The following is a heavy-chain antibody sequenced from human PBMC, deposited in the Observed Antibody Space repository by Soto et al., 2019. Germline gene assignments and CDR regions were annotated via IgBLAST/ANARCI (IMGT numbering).Heavy chain of an antibody. CDR1: GFTFSSYA. V-gene: IGHV3-23*01. CDR3: AKALPDTAMGYFDY. D-gene: IGHD5-18*01. J-gene: IGHJ4*02. CDR2: ISGSGGST. Sequence: GGSLRLSFAASGFTFSSYAMSWFRHAPGKGLEWVSAISGSGGSTYYADSVKGRFTISRDNSKNTLYLQMNSLRAEDTAVYYCAKALPDTAMGYFDYWGLGTLVTVSS.